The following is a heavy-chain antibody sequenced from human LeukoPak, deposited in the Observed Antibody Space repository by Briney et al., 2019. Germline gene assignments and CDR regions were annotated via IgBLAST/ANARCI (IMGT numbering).Heavy chain of an antibody. CDR2: IYYTATT. CDR1: GASTSSSSFY. D-gene: IGHD2-2*01. CDR3: ARSGPAAGRPDAFDI. Sequence: PSQTLSLTCTLSGASTSSSSFYWAWIRHPPGKGLECIGTIYYTATTSYNSSLKTRLTISVDTSKNQFSLKLSSVTAADTAVSLCARSGPAAGRPDAFDIWGQGTMVSVSS. V-gene: IGHV4-39*07. J-gene: IGHJ3*02.